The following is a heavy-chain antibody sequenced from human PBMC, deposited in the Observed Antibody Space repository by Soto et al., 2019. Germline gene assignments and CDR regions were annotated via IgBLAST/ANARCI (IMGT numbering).Heavy chain of an antibody. CDR3: TTDSRTTMPEVRFDY. J-gene: IGHJ4*01. CDR1: GFPFSNPW. CDR2: VKSKTDGGSA. V-gene: IGHV3-15*07. Sequence: GSLRLSWAASGFPFSNPWIHCVRQTPRTGLQWVGRVKSKTDGGSADYAAPVKGRFAVSRDDSKNIVYLQMNSVKIEDTGVYYCTTDSRTTMPEVRFDYWGHGTLVTGSS. D-gene: IGHD3-3*01.